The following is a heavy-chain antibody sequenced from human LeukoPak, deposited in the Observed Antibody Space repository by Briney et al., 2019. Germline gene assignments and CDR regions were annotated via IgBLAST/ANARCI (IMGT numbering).Heavy chain of an antibody. CDR3: ARGESIVVVVAARELDY. V-gene: IGHV1-46*01. J-gene: IGHJ4*02. CDR2: INPSGGST. D-gene: IGHD2-15*01. CDR1: GYTFTSYY. Sequence: ASVKVSCKASGYTFTSYYMHWVRQAPGQGLEWMGIINPSGGSTSYAQKFQGRVTMIRDMSTSTVYMELSSLRSEDTAVYYCARGESIVVVVAARELDYWGQGTLVTVSS.